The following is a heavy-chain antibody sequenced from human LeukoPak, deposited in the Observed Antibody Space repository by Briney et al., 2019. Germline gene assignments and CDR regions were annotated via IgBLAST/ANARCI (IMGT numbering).Heavy chain of an antibody. V-gene: IGHV4-31*03. CDR3: ARHYGP. CDR2: IYYSGST. J-gene: IGHJ5*02. CDR1: GGSISSDDYC. Sequence: SETLSLTCSVSGGSISSDDYCWNWIRQHPGKGLEWIGYIYYSGSTYYNPSHKSRVALSVDTSKNQFSLKLSSLTAADTAVYYCARHYGPWGQGTLVTVSS. D-gene: IGHD3-16*01.